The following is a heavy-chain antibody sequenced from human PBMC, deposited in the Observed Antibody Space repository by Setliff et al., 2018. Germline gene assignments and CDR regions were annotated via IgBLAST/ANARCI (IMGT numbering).Heavy chain of an antibody. CDR2: MSNWGTSI. V-gene: IGHV3-48*03. D-gene: IGHD1-26*01. CDR1: GFTFSSHG. J-gene: IGHJ1*01. Sequence: PGGSLRLSCAASGFTFSSHGMNWVRQAPGKGLEWVAYMSNWGTSIYYADSVKGRFTISRDNAKNSLFLQMNNLRAEDTALYFCARDASGSYGTEYFKHWGQGTLVTVSS. CDR3: ARDASGSYGTEYFKH.